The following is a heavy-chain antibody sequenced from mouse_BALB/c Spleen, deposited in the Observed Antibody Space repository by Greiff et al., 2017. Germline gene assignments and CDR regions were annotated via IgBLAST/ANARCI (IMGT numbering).Heavy chain of an antibody. Sequence: EVKLVESGAELVRSGASVKLSCTASGFNIKDYYMHWVKQRPEQGLEWIGWIDPENGDTEYAPKFQGKATMTADTSSNTAYLQLSSLTSEDTAVYYCNTYYGSFAYWGQGTLVTVSA. CDR2: IDPENGDT. CDR3: NTYYGSFAY. CDR1: GFNIKDYY. J-gene: IGHJ3*01. V-gene: IGHV14-4*02. D-gene: IGHD2-9*01.